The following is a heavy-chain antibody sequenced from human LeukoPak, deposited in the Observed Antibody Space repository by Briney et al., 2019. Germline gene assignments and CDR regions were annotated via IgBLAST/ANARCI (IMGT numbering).Heavy chain of an antibody. D-gene: IGHD5-12*01. V-gene: IGHV1-18*01. Sequence: ASVKVSCKASGYTFTTYNINWVRQAPGQGLEWMGWISGYNGNTNYAQKLQGRVTMTTDTSTSTAYMELRSLKSDDTAVYYCARDPYSGYDAFDIWGQGTMVTVSS. CDR3: ARDPYSGYDAFDI. CDR1: GYTFTTYN. CDR2: ISGYNGNT. J-gene: IGHJ3*02.